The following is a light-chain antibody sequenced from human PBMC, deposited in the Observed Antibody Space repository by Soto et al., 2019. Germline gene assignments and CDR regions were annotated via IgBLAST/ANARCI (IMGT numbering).Light chain of an antibody. CDR1: SSDVGSYNL. J-gene: IGLJ2*01. V-gene: IGLV2-23*01. CDR2: EGS. Sequence: QSALTQPASVSGSPGQSITISCTGTSSDVGSYNLVSWYQQHPGKAPKLMIYEGSKRPSGVSNRFSGSKSGNTASLTISGRQAEDEADYYCCSYAGSRDVVFGGGTKLTVL. CDR3: CSYAGSRDVV.